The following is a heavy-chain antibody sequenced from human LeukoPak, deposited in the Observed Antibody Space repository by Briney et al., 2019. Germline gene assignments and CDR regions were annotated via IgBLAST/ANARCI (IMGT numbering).Heavy chain of an antibody. J-gene: IGHJ4*02. Sequence: PSETLSLTCTVSGGSISSYYWSWIRQPPGKGLEWIGYIYYSGSTNYNPPLKSRVTISVDTSKNQFSLKLSSVTAADTATYFCSRESGPFCPFGYWGQGTLVIVSS. D-gene: IGHD1-26*01. CDR1: GGSISSYY. CDR2: IYYSGST. CDR3: SRESGPFCPFGY. V-gene: IGHV4-59*12.